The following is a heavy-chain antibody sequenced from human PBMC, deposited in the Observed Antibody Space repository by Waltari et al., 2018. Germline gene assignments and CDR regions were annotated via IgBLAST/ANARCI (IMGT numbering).Heavy chain of an antibody. V-gene: IGHV3-30*01. Sequence: QVQLVESGGGVVQPGRSLRLSCAVSGFTFSIYAMHWVRQAPGKGLEWGAGISYDGRNKYYADSGKGRFTISRDNSKNTLFLQMNSLRAEDTALYYCARPSISGVLRTSLRYWGQGTLVTVSS. CDR1: GFTFSIYA. J-gene: IGHJ4*02. CDR3: ARPSISGVLRTSLRY. D-gene: IGHD3-3*02. CDR2: ISYDGRNK.